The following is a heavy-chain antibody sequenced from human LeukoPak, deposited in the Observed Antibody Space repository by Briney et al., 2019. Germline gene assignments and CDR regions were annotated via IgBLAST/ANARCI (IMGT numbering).Heavy chain of an antibody. Sequence: KASETLSLTCAVYGGSFSGYCWSWIRRPPGKGLEWIGEINHSGSTNYNPSLKSRVTISVDTSKNQFSLKLNSVTAADTAVYYCARGAPKEIQLWLRLRGVAFDIWGQGTMITVSS. CDR2: INHSGST. J-gene: IGHJ3*02. V-gene: IGHV4-34*01. CDR3: ARGAPKEIQLWLRLRGVAFDI. CDR1: GGSFSGYC. D-gene: IGHD5-18*01.